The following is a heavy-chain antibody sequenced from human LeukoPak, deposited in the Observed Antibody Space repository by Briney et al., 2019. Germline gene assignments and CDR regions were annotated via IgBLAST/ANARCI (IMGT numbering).Heavy chain of an antibody. D-gene: IGHD3-10*01. V-gene: IGHV3-53*01. CDR2: IYSGGST. CDR1: GFTVSSNY. CDR3: ARGTLTYYYGMDV. J-gene: IGHJ6*02. Sequence: GGSLRLSCAASGFTVSSNYMSWVRQAPGKGLEWVSVIYSGGSTYYADSVKGRFTISRDNSKNTLYLQMNSLRAEDTAVYYCARGTLTYYYGMDVWGQGATVTVSS.